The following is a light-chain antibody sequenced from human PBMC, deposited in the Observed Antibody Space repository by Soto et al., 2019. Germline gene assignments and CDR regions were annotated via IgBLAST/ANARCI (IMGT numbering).Light chain of an antibody. CDR2: DAS. V-gene: IGKV1-5*01. Sequence: IEITQSPSALSASVGDTVTMTCRARKSIAASLAWYQHKPGEAPNLLIYDASNLESGVPSRFSGGGSGTEFSLTISSLKPDDSATYYCQQYNYFWAFGQGTQVDIK. CDR1: KSIAAS. J-gene: IGKJ1*01. CDR3: QQYNYFWA.